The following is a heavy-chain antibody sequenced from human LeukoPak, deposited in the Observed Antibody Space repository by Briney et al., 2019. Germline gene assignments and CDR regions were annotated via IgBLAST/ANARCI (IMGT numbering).Heavy chain of an antibody. D-gene: IGHD4-17*01. Sequence: ASVKVSCKASGYTFTSYDINWVRQATGQGLEWMGWMNPNSRNTGYAQKFQGRVTMTRNTSISTAYMELNSLRSEDTAVYYCARGQGVYGDYYSRGMDVWGQGTTVTVSS. CDR1: GYTFTSYD. CDR3: ARGQGVYGDYYSRGMDV. J-gene: IGHJ6*02. CDR2: MNPNSRNT. V-gene: IGHV1-8*01.